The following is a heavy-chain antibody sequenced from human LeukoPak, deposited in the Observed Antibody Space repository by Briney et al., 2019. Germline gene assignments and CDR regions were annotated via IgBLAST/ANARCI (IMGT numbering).Heavy chain of an antibody. CDR2: IRHDGSAT. J-gene: IGHJ4*02. V-gene: IGHV3-7*03. Sequence: GSLRLSCAASGLTFNNYVMNWVRQAPGKGLEWVANIRHDGSATYYMDSVTGRFTISRDNAKNSLYLQMNSLRAEDTAVYYCASEEYSRSSYWGQGTLVTVSS. CDR1: GLTFNNYV. CDR3: ASEEYSRSSY. D-gene: IGHD6-6*01.